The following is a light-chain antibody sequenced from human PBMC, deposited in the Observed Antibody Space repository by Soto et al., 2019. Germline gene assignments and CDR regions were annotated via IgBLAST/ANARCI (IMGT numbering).Light chain of an antibody. CDR2: GAS. CDR1: PSVRRN. Sequence: VTTRSTTTLAEPPLVRDSSSCRASPSVRRNLAWYQQKAGQAPRLLMYGASTRSTGIPDRFSGSGSGTDFTLTISRLEPEDFAVYYCQQYQNSPRTFGQGTKVDIK. V-gene: IGKV3D-15*01. J-gene: IGKJ1*01. CDR3: QQYQNSPRT.